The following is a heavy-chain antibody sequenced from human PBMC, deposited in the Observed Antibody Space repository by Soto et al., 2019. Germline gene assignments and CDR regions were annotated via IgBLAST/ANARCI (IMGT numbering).Heavy chain of an antibody. Sequence: SETLSPTCTVACGSVSGGSCYRSFNRQPPGKEQERIEYIYYSGSTNYYPSLKSRVTISVDTSKNQFSLKLGSVTAADTAVYYCARSARVAAAGTDYRSGMDVWGQGTTVTGSS. CDR1: CGSVSGGSCY. CDR2: IYYSGST. J-gene: IGHJ6*01. CDR3: ARSARVAAAGTDYRSGMDV. D-gene: IGHD6-13*01. V-gene: IGHV4-61*01.